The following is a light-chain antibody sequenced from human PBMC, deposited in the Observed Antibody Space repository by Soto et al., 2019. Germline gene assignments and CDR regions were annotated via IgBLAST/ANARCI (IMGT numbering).Light chain of an antibody. CDR3: QQYNTLSPLT. CDR2: KAS. V-gene: IGKV1-5*03. Sequence: DIQMTQFPSTLSASVGDRVTITCRASQSVTTWLAWWQQKPGKAPRVLIYKASNLQSGVPSRFSGSGSGTDFTFTISSLQPDDSATYYCQQYNTLSPLTFGQGTKLEIK. CDR1: QSVTTW. J-gene: IGKJ2*01.